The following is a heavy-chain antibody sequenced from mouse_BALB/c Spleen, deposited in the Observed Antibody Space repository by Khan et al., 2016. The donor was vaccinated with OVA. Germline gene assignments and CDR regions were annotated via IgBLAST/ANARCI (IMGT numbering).Heavy chain of an antibody. CDR2: IRAGGST. CDR1: GFSFTSYG. Sequence: QVQLKQSGPGLVAPSQSLSITCTVSGFSFTSYGVHWVRQPPGKGLEWLGVIRAGGSTNYNSALMSRLSISKDNSKSQVFFKMNSLQTDDTAMYNSARLEYIRGQGTTLTVSS. D-gene: IGHD1-1*01. J-gene: IGHJ2*01. V-gene: IGHV2-9*02. CDR3: ARLEYI.